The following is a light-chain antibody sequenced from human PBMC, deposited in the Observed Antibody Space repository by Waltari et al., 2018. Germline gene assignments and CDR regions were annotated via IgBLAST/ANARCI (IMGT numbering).Light chain of an antibody. V-gene: IGKV3-15*01. CDR2: GAS. CDR3: QQYNNWPPIT. J-gene: IGKJ5*01. Sequence: EIVMTQSPATLSVSPGERATLSCRASQSVSSNLAWYQQKPGQGPRLLIYGASTRATGIPARFSGSGSGTEFTLTISSLQYEDFAVYYCQQYNNWPPITFGQGTRLENK. CDR1: QSVSSN.